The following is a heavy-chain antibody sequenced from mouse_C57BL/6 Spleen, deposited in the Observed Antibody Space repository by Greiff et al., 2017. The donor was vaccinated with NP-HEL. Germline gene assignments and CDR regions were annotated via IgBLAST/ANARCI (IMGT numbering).Heavy chain of an antibody. D-gene: IGHD2-2*01. V-gene: IGHV1-72*01. CDR1: GYTFTSYW. J-gene: IGHJ4*01. Sequence: QVQLQQPGAELVKPGASVKLSCKASGYTFTSYWMHWVKQRPGRGLEWIGRIDPNSGGTKYNEKFKSKATLTVDKPSSTAYMQLSSLTSEDSAVYYCASPSRYGYDGVYAMDYWGQGTSVTVSS. CDR3: ASPSRYGYDGVYAMDY. CDR2: IDPNSGGT.